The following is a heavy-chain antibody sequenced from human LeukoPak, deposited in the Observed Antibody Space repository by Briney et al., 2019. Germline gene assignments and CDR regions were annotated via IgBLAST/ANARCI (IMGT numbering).Heavy chain of an antibody. D-gene: IGHD2-2*01. CDR3: ARAYRYCSSTSCYAPGYFDY. J-gene: IGHJ4*02. CDR2: IYYSGST. V-gene: IGHV4-59*01. CDR1: GGSISSYY. Sequence: PSETLSLTRTVSGGSISSYYWSRIRQPPGKGLEWIGYIYYSGSTNYNPSLKSRVTISVDTSKNQFSLKLSSVTAADTAVYYCARAYRYCSSTSCYAPGYFDYWGQGTLVTVSS.